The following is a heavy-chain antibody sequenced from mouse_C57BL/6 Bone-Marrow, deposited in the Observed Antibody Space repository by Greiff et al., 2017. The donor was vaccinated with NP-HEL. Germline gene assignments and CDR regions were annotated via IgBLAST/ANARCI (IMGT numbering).Heavy chain of an antibody. Sequence: EVKVVESGGDLVKPGGSLKLSCAASGFTFSSYGMSWVRQTPDKRLEWVATISSGGSYTYYPDSVKGRFTISRDNAKNTLYLQMSSLKSEDTAMYYCARHILGAYWGQGTLVTVSA. V-gene: IGHV5-6*01. J-gene: IGHJ3*01. CDR3: ARHILGAY. D-gene: IGHD4-1*01. CDR2: ISSGGSYT. CDR1: GFTFSSYG.